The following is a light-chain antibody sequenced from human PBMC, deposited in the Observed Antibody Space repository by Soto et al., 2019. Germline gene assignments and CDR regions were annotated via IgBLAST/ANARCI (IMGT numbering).Light chain of an antibody. CDR1: QTISSH. V-gene: IGKV1-39*01. CDR3: QQYYSTPIT. Sequence: DIQMTQSPSSLSASAGDRVTITCRASQTISSHLNWYQQKPGIAPKLLIYSASSLQSGVPSRFSGSGSGTDFTLTISTLQPEDFATYYCQQYYSTPITFGQGTRLEIK. CDR2: SAS. J-gene: IGKJ5*01.